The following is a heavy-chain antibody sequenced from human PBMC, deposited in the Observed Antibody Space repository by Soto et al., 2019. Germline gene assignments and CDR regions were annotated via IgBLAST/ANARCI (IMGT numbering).Heavy chain of an antibody. D-gene: IGHD3-10*01. CDR1: GFTFSSYS. CDR3: AILWFGEFGPFDC. J-gene: IGHJ4*02. V-gene: IGHV3-48*02. Sequence: EVQLVESGGGLVQPGGSLRLSCAASGFTFSSYSVNWVRQAPGKGLEWISFIGTTGRTKYYADAVKGRFTISRDNAKNSLYLQMNSLRDEDTAVYYCAILWFGEFGPFDCWGQETLVTVSS. CDR2: IGTTGRTK.